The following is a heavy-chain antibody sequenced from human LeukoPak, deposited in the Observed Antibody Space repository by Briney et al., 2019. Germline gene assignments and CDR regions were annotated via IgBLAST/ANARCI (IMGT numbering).Heavy chain of an antibody. Sequence: GGSLRLSCAASGFTFSNYEMHWVRQAPGKGLEWVSSISSSSSYIYYADSVKGRFTISRDNAKNSLYLQMNSLRAEDTAVYYCARVVGSGNLIDYWGQGTLVTVSS. D-gene: IGHD3-10*01. CDR3: ARVVGSGNLIDY. CDR1: GFTFSNYE. J-gene: IGHJ4*02. CDR2: ISSSSSYI. V-gene: IGHV3-21*01.